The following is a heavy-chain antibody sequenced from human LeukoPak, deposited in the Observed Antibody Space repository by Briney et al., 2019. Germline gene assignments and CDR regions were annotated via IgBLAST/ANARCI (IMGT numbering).Heavy chain of an antibody. CDR1: GFTFSSYG. Sequence: PGGSLRLSCAASGFTFSSYGMHWVRQAPGKGLEWVAVIWYDGSNKYYADSVKGRFTISRDNSKNTLYLQMNSLRAEDTAVYYCARDRRGRVTRPPHGMDVWGQGTTVTVSS. CDR3: ARDRRGRVTRPPHGMDV. J-gene: IGHJ6*02. D-gene: IGHD2-21*02. V-gene: IGHV3-33*08. CDR2: IWYDGSNK.